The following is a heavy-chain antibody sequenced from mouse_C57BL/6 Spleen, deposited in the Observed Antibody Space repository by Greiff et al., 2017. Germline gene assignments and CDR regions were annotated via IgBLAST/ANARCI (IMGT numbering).Heavy chain of an antibody. CDR1: GFTFSSYT. V-gene: IGHV5-9*01. Sequence: EVQVVESGGGLVKPGGSLKLSCAASGFTFSSYTMSWVRQTPEKRLAWVATISGGGGNTYYPDSVKGRFTISRDNAKNTLYLQLSSLRSEDTALYYCAREAYSWAMDYWGQGTSVTVSS. D-gene: IGHD1-1*01. J-gene: IGHJ4*01. CDR2: ISGGGGNT. CDR3: AREAYSWAMDY.